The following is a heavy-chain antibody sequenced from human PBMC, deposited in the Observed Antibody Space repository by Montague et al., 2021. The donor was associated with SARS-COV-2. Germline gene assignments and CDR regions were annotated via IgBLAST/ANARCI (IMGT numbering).Heavy chain of an antibody. CDR2: INHSGNS. CDR1: RGSFPIFS. J-gene: IGHJ3*01. Sequence: SETLSLTCAVYRGSFPIFSWAWIRQSPGKGLEWIGEINHSGNSNYNPSPESRVTISVDTSKNQFSLSLNSVTAADTAVYYCARARVTIFGVLIMLPAAGAVDVWGQGTTVTVSS. V-gene: IGHV4-34*01. CDR3: ARARVTIFGVLIMLPAAGAVDV. D-gene: IGHD3-3*01.